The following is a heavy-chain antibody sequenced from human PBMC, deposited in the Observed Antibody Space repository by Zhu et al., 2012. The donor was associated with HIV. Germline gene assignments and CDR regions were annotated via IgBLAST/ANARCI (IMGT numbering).Heavy chain of an antibody. V-gene: IGHV4-34*01. CDR2: INHTGNT. J-gene: IGHJ4*02. CDR3: ARDHHTSGYHY. Sequence: QVQLQQWGAGRLKPSETLSLTCAVYGESLTGNTYYWSWIRQPPGKGLEWIGEINHTGNTNYNPSLKSRVTISVDTSKNQFSLKLSSVTAADTALYYCARDHHTSGYHYWGQGTLVTVSS. D-gene: IGHD3-22*01. CDR1: GESLTGNTYY.